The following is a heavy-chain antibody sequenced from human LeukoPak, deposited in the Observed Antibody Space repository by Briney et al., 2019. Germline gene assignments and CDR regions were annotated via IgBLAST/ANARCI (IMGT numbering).Heavy chain of an antibody. J-gene: IGHJ4*02. CDR3: ARDHWVGHDYGDY. V-gene: IGHV3-33*01. CDR1: GFTFSSYG. D-gene: IGHD7-27*01. CDR2: IWYDGSNK. Sequence: GGSLRLSCAASGFTFSSYGMHWVRQAPGKGLEWVAVIWYDGSNKYYADSVKGRFTISRDNSKNTLYLQMNSLRAEDTAVYYCARDHWVGHDYGDYWGQGTLVTVSS.